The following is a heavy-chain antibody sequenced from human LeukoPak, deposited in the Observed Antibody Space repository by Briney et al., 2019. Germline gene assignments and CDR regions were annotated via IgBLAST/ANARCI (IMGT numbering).Heavy chain of an antibody. J-gene: IGHJ4*02. Sequence: PGGSLRLSCAASGFTFSDYYMSWIRQAPGKGLVWVSRITTDGSTTSYADSVKGRFTISRDNAKNTLYLQMNSLRADDTAVYYCTSGVDYWGQGTLVTVSS. CDR2: ITTDGSTT. V-gene: IGHV3-74*01. CDR1: GFTFSDYY. D-gene: IGHD2-8*01. CDR3: TSGVDY.